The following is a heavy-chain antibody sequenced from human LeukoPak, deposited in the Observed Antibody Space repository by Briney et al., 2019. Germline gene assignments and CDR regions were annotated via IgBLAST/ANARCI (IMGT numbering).Heavy chain of an antibody. CDR1: GFTFSSYW. CDR3: AREGRLPTRGYQLLIPINWFDP. Sequence: PGGSLRLSCAASGFTFSSYWMSWVRQAPGKGLEWVSYISSSSSTIYYADSVKGRFTISRDNAKNSLYLQMNSLRAEDTAVYYCAREGRLPTRGYQLLIPINWFDPWGQGTLVTVSS. D-gene: IGHD2-2*01. V-gene: IGHV3-48*01. J-gene: IGHJ5*02. CDR2: ISSSSSTI.